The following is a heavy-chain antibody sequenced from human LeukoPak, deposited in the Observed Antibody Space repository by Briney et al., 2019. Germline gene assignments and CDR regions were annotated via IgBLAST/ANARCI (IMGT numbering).Heavy chain of an antibody. V-gene: IGHV1-18*01. CDR2: ISAYNGNT. D-gene: IGHD3-22*01. CDR3: ARVRGYDTSGYYLSYFDY. CDR1: GYTFSSYS. Sequence: GASVKVSCKASGYTFSSYSIIWVRQAPGQGLEWMGWISAYNGNTNYAQILQGRVTMTTDTSTSTAYMELRSLRSDDTAVYYCARVRGYDTSGYYLSYFDYWGQGTLVTVSS. J-gene: IGHJ4*02.